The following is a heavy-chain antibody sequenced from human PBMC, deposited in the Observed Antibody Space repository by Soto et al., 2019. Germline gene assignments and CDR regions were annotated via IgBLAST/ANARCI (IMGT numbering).Heavy chain of an antibody. J-gene: IGHJ4*02. CDR2: ISGSGGST. V-gene: IGHV3-23*01. D-gene: IGHD1-1*01. CDR1: GFTFSSYA. CDR3: TRGNRFNSGARDY. Sequence: GGSLRLSCAASGFTFSSYAMSWVRQAPGKGLEWVSAISGSGGSTYYADSVKGRFSISRDNSKNTLYLQINSLRAEDTAVYYCTRGNRFNSGARDYWGQGTLVTVSS.